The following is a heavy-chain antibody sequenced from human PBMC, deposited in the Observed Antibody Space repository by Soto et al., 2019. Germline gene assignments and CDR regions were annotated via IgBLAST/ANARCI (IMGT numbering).Heavy chain of an antibody. J-gene: IGHJ6*02. Sequence: SETLSLTCTVSRGSINSGGYYWHWLRQHPGKGLEWIGYVFHSGSTYYNPSFRSRVTTSMDTSKNQFSLNLSSVTAADTAIYYCARGGGEDNYFGPWGQGTTVTVSS. CDR2: VFHSGST. CDR1: RGSINSGGYY. D-gene: IGHD3-16*01. V-gene: IGHV4-31*03. CDR3: ARGGGEDNYFGP.